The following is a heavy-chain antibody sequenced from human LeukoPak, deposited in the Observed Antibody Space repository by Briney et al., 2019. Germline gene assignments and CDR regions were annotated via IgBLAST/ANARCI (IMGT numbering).Heavy chain of an antibody. J-gene: IGHJ6*02. Sequence: SETLSLTCTVSGGSISTYYWSWIRQPPGKGLEWIGEINHSGSTNYNPSLKSRVTISVDTSKNQFSLKLSSVTAADTAVYYCARVGQPYYYYGMDVWGQGTTVTVSS. CDR3: ARVGQPYYYYGMDV. V-gene: IGHV4-34*01. CDR2: INHSGST. D-gene: IGHD6-13*01. CDR1: GGSISTYY.